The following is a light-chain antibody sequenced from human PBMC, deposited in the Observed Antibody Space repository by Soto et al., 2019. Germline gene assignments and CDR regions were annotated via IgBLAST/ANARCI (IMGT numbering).Light chain of an antibody. CDR1: SSDVGAHDY. CDR2: EVS. Sequence: QLVLTQPASVSGSPGQSITISCTGTSSDVGAHDYVSWYQQHPGKAPKLMIYEVSYRPSGVSNRFSGSKSGNTASLTISGLQAEDEATYYCSSYTSTNTLFGGGTKVTVL. CDR3: SSYTSTNTL. J-gene: IGLJ3*02. V-gene: IGLV2-14*01.